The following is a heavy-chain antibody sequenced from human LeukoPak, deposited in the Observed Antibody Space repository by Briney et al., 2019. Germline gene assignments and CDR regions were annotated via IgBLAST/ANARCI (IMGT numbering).Heavy chain of an antibody. CDR1: GFTFSSYG. J-gene: IGHJ4*02. D-gene: IGHD3-16*01. Sequence: PGGSLRLSCAASGFTFSSYGMHWVRQAPGKGLEWVAFIHYDGSNKYYADSVKGRFTISRDNSKNTLYLQMNSLRAEDTAVYYCVPPTGEAIGGLIDYWGQGTLVTVSS. V-gene: IGHV3-30*02. CDR3: VPPTGEAIGGLIDY. CDR2: IHYDGSNK.